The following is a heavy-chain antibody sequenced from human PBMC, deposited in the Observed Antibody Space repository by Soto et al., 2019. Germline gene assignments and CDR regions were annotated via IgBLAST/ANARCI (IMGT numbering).Heavy chain of an antibody. D-gene: IGHD4-17*01. J-gene: IGHJ4*02. CDR2: INRHGDST. Sequence: EVYLVESGGGVVRPGGSLRLSCAASGFGFDEYGMSWVRQGPGKGLEWVSGINRHGDSTGYADSVKGRFTISRDNAKKSLYLEMNGMRAEDTAFYYCARDHRWGYESGDYGDSWGQGTLVTVSS. V-gene: IGHV3-20*04. CDR1: GFGFDEYG. CDR3: ARDHRWGYESGDYGDS.